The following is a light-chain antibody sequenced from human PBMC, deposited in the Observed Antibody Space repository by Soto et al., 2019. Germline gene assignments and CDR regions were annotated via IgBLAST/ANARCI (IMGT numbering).Light chain of an antibody. CDR3: QQRNSWPPTFT. J-gene: IGKJ5*01. CDR1: QSVGSF. CDR2: HTS. V-gene: IGKV3-11*01. Sequence: EIVLTQSPATLSLSPGERATLSCRASQSVGSFLAWYQQKLGQAPRLLIYHTSIMATGIPARFSGSGSGTDFTLTISSLKLEDFAVYYCQQRNSWPPTFTFGQATRLEIK.